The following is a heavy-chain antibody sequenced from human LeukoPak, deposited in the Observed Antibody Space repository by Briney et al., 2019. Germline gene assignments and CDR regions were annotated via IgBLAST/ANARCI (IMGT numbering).Heavy chain of an antibody. D-gene: IGHD6-13*01. CDR3: ARQQRGAFDY. J-gene: IGHJ4*02. Sequence: SQTLSLTCAISGDSVSSNTPAWNWIRQSPSRGLEWLGRTYYRSKWYNDYAVSVRSRITINPDTAKNQFSLQLNSVTPEDTAVYYCARQQRGAFDYWGQGTLVTVSS. CDR2: TYYRSKWYN. CDR1: GDSVSSNTPA. V-gene: IGHV6-1*01.